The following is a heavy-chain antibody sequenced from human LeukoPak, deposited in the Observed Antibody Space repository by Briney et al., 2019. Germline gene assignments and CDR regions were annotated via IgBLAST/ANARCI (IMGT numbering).Heavy chain of an antibody. Sequence: SETLSLTCTVSGGSINDYYWTWIRQAPAKGLEWIGYISNSGTTDYNPSLKGRVTMSVDTSKNGFSLNLTSVSAADTAMYYCARVVRGAVTSNWFDPWGQGTLVTVSS. D-gene: IGHD4-17*01. V-gene: IGHV4-59*01. CDR2: ISNSGTT. CDR1: GGSINDYY. CDR3: ARVVRGAVTSNWFDP. J-gene: IGHJ5*02.